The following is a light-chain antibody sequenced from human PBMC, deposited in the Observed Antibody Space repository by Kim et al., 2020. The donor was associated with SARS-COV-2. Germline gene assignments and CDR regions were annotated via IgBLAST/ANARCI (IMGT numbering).Light chain of an antibody. Sequence: APVGDTVTITCRPRQGVANSLAWFQQKPGKAPKSLIYAASTLQTGVPSRFSGTGSRTYFTLTISSLQPEDSATYYCQQYNTYTWTFGQGTKVDIK. CDR3: QQYNTYTWT. V-gene: IGKV1-16*01. CDR1: QGVANS. J-gene: IGKJ1*01. CDR2: AAS.